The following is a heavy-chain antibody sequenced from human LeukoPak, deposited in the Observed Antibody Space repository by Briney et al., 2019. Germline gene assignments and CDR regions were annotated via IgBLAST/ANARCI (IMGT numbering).Heavy chain of an antibody. CDR3: ARGKRGIGYSYGLNY. V-gene: IGHV3-74*01. J-gene: IGHJ4*02. Sequence: GGSLRLSCAASGFTFSSYAMHWVRQAPGKGLVWVSRINSDGSSTSYADSVKGRFTISRDNAKNTLYLQMNSLRAEDTAVYYCARGKRGIGYSYGLNYWGQGTLVTVSS. CDR2: INSDGSST. CDR1: GFTFSSYA. D-gene: IGHD5-18*01.